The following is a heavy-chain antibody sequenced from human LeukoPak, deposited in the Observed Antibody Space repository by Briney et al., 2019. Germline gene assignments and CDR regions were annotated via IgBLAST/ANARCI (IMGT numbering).Heavy chain of an antibody. Sequence: PSETLSLTCTVSGGSISSSSYHWGWIRQPPGKGLEWIGYIYYSGGTYYNPSLKSRVTISVDTSKNQFSLKLSSVTAADTAVYYCARPSSYYYYMDVWGKGTTVTVSS. J-gene: IGHJ6*03. CDR1: GGSISSSSYH. CDR3: ARPSSYYYYMDV. CDR2: IYYSGGT. D-gene: IGHD3-16*02. V-gene: IGHV4-39*07.